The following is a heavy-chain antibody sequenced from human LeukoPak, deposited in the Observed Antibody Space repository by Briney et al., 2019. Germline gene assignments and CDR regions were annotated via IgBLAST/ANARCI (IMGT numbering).Heavy chain of an antibody. Sequence: GGSLRLSCAASGFTFSSYWMSWVRQAPGKGLEWVANIKQDGSEKYYVDSVKGRFTISRDNAKNSLYLQMNSLRAEDTAVYYCAREAGKILVVPAVPAEYFQHWGQGTLVTVSS. CDR3: AREAGKILVVPAVPAEYFQH. CDR1: GFTFSSYW. V-gene: IGHV3-7*01. CDR2: IKQDGSEK. J-gene: IGHJ1*01. D-gene: IGHD2-2*01.